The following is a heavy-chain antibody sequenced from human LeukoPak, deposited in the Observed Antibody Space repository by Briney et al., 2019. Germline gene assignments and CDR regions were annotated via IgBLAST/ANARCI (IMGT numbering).Heavy chain of an antibody. V-gene: IGHV1-69*13. J-gene: IGHJ4*02. CDR3: ARAGWYGY. Sequence: GASVKVSCKASGGTFIGYAVSWVRQAPGEGVEWMGGIIPIFGTANHAQKFQGRVTITADESTSTAYMELSSLRSEDTAVYYCARAGWYGYWGQGTLVTVSS. CDR1: GGTFIGYA. D-gene: IGHD6-19*01. CDR2: IIPIFGTA.